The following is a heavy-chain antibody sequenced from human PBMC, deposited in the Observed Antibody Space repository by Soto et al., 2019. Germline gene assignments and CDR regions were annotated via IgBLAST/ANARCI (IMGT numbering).Heavy chain of an antibody. D-gene: IGHD3-10*01. CDR3: ARDSRGAHISSNPDV. V-gene: IGHV4-39*07. J-gene: IGHJ6*02. CDR2: IYYSGST. Sequence: SETLSLTCTVSGGSISSSSYYWGWIRQPPGKELEWIGSIYYSGSTYYNPSLKSRVTISVDTSKNKFSLKLSSATAADTAVYYCARDSRGAHISSNPDVWGQGTTVTVSS. CDR1: GGSISSSSYY.